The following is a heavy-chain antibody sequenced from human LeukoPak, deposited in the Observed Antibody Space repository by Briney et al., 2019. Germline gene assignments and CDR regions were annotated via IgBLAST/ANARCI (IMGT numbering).Heavy chain of an antibody. CDR3: AREKILEWLLYRYIPGDYYYGMAV. CDR2: ISSSSSYI. J-gene: IGHJ6*02. D-gene: IGHD3-3*01. CDR1: GFTFSSYS. V-gene: IGHV3-21*01. Sequence: PGGSLRLSCAASGFTFSSYSMNWVRQAPGKGLEWVSSISSSSSYIYYADSVKGRFTISRDNAKNSLYLQMNSLRAEDTAVYYCAREKILEWLLYRYIPGDYYYGMAVWGQGTTVTVSS.